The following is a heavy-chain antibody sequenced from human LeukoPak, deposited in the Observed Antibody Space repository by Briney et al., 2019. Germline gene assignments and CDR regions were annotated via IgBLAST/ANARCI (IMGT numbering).Heavy chain of an antibody. CDR2: IYSSGST. J-gene: IGHJ4*02. Sequence: SETLSLTCTVSGGSISSYYWSWSRQPPGKGLEWIGYIYSSGSTNYNPSLKSRVTISVDTSKNQFSLKLSSVTAADTAVYYCARQGAYLDYWGQGTLVTVSS. D-gene: IGHD4/OR15-4a*01. V-gene: IGHV4-59*01. CDR3: ARQGAYLDY. CDR1: GGSISSYY.